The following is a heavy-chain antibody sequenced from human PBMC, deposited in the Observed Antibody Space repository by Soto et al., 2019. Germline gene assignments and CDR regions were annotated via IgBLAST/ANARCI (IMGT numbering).Heavy chain of an antibody. CDR2: IYTSGST. J-gene: IGHJ6*02. CDR3: ATTGYYYGMDV. V-gene: IGHV4-4*07. D-gene: IGHD4-4*01. CDR1: GGSISSYY. Sequence: RSLTFTVSGGSISSYYWSWIRQPSGKGLEWIGRIYTSGSTNYNPSLKGRVTMSVDTSKNQFSLKLSSVTAADTAVYYCATTGYYYGMDVWGQGTTVTVSS.